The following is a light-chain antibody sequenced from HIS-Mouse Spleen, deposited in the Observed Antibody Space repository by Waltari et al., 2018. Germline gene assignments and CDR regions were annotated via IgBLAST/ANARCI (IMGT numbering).Light chain of an antibody. CDR1: SSNIGSNY. Sequence: QSVLTQPPSASGTTGQRVTISCSGSSSNIGSNYVYWYQQLPGPAPKLLIYRNNQRPSGVPDRFSGSKSGTSASLAISGLRSEDEADYYCAAWDDSLSGVVFGGGTKLTVL. CDR2: RNN. CDR3: AAWDDSLSGVV. J-gene: IGLJ2*01. V-gene: IGLV1-47*01.